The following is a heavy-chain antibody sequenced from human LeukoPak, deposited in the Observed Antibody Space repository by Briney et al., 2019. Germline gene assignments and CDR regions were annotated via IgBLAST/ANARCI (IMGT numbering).Heavy chain of an antibody. J-gene: IGHJ6*02. CDR2: ISGSGGGT. CDR1: GVTFSSYV. V-gene: IGHV3-23*01. Sequence: GGSLRLSCEASGVTFSSYVMSWVRQDPGKGPEWVSGISGSGGGTYYADSVKGRFAISRDNSKNTLYLQMNSLRAEDTAVYYCAKNYYYGMDVWGQGTTVTVSS. CDR3: AKNYYYGMDV.